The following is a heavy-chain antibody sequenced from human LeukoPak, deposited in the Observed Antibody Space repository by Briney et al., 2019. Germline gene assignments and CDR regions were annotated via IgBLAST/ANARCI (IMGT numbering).Heavy chain of an antibody. Sequence: PGRSLRLSCAVYGVTFSSYSMSWIRQAPGKGLEWVAVISYDGSNKYYADSVKGRFTISRDNSKNTLYLQVNSMRAEDTAVYYWETEIRLWPGVEVHWGEGSLVTVSS. D-gene: IGHD3-3*01. CDR2: ISYDGSNK. CDR1: GVTFSSYS. CDR3: ETEIRLWPGVEVH. J-gene: IGHJ1*01. V-gene: IGHV3-30*04.